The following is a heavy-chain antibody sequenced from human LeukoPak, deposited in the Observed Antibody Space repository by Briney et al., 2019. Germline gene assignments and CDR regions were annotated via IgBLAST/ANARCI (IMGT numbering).Heavy chain of an antibody. CDR3: ATYYYDSSGYPSYYFDY. Sequence: GASVKVSCKASGGTFSSYAISWVRQAPGQGLEWMGRIIPILGIANYAQKFQGRVTITADKSTSTAYMELSSLRSEDTAVYYCATYYYDSSGYPSYYFDYWGQGTLVTVSS. D-gene: IGHD3-22*01. V-gene: IGHV1-69*04. J-gene: IGHJ4*02. CDR2: IIPILGIA. CDR1: GGTFSSYA.